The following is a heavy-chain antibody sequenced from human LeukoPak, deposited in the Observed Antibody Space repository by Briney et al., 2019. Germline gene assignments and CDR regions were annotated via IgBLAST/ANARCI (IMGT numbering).Heavy chain of an antibody. Sequence: SGTLSLTCAVYGGSFSGYYWSWIRQPPGKGLEWGGEINHSGRTNYNPSLKSRVTKSVDTSMNQFSLKLSSATAADTAVYCCARHSRYFDWLLSSSSYCYFDLWGSGTLVTVSS. D-gene: IGHD3-9*01. V-gene: IGHV4-34*01. CDR2: INHSGRT. CDR3: ARHSRYFDWLLSSSSYCYFDL. J-gene: IGHJ2*01. CDR1: GGSFSGYY.